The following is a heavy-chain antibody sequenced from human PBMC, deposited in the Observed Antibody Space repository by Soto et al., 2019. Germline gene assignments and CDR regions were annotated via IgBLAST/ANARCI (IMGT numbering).Heavy chain of an antibody. CDR3: ASQGTVYYYYGMDV. J-gene: IGHJ6*02. CDR1: GGSISSSSYY. CDR2: IYYSGST. V-gene: IGHV4-39*01. Sequence: PSETLSLTCTVSGGSISSSSYYWGWIRQPPGKGLEWIGSIYYSGSTYYNPSLKSRVTISVDTSKNQFSLNLTSVTAADTAVYYCASQGTVYYYYGMDVWGQGTTVTVSS.